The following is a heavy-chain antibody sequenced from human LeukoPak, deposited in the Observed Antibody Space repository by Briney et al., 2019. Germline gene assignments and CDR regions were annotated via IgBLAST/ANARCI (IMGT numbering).Heavy chain of an antibody. D-gene: IGHD6-6*01. CDR3: ARDPSSSYYLDP. Sequence: PSETLSLTCTVSGDSMSSYYWSWIRQPPGKGLEWIGYIYYSGNTNYNPSLKSRVTISIDTSKNQFSLKLTSVTAADTAVYYCARDPSSSYYLDPWGRGTLVTVSS. CDR1: GDSMSSYY. CDR2: IYYSGNT. J-gene: IGHJ5*02. V-gene: IGHV4-59*12.